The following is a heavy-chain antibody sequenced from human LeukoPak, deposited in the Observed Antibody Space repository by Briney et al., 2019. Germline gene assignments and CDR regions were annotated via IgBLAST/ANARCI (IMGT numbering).Heavy chain of an antibody. CDR3: VRGVGVSRFNYLDP. V-gene: IGHV3-21*01. CDR1: GFTFSSYS. J-gene: IGHJ5*02. CDR2: ISSSSSYI. D-gene: IGHD1-7*01. Sequence: GGSLRLSCAASGFTFSSYSMNWVRQAPGKGLEWVPSISSSSSYIYYADSVKGRFTISRDNSKNTLYLQMNSLRDDDTAVYYCVRGVGVSRFNYLDPWGQGTLVIVSS.